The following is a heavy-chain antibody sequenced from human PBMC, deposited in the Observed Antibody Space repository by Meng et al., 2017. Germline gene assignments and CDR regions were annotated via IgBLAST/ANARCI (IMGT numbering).Heavy chain of an antibody. Sequence: HLPPGGARLWQPCGTLALHCAVDGGPFSGYYWSWIRQPPGKGLEWIGEINHSGSTNYNPSLKSRVTISVDTSKNQFSLKLSSVTAADTAVYYCARKFTMVRGIYNWFDPWGQGTLVTVSS. J-gene: IGHJ5*02. CDR3: ARKFTMVRGIYNWFDP. CDR2: INHSGST. CDR1: GGPFSGYY. D-gene: IGHD3-10*01. V-gene: IGHV4-34*02.